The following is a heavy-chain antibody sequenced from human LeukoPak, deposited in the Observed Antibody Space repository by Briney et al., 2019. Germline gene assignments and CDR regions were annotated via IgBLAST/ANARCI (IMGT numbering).Heavy chain of an antibody. CDR3: ARDPGSGYMDV. J-gene: IGHJ6*03. CDR2: IKQDGSEK. V-gene: IGHV3-7*01. Sequence: GGSLRLSCAASGFTFSSYWMSWVRQAPEKGLEWVANIKQDGSEKYYVDSVKGRFTISRDNAKNSLYLQMNSLRAEDTAVYYCARDPGSGYMDVWGKGTTVTVSS. D-gene: IGHD3-10*01. CDR1: GFTFSSYW.